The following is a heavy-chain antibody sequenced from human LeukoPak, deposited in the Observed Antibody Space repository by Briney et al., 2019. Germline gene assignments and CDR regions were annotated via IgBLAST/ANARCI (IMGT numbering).Heavy chain of an antibody. CDR1: GLTFRSYW. CDR2: INQEGSEK. CDR3: TRERDGRLIDY. J-gene: IGHJ4*02. Sequence: GGSLRLSCAVSGLTFRSYWMSWVRQAPGKGLEWVANINQEGSEKYFVDSVKGRFTISRDNAKNSLHLQMNTLRAEDTAVYYCTRERDGRLIDYWGQGTLVTVYS. V-gene: IGHV3-7*01. D-gene: IGHD5-24*01.